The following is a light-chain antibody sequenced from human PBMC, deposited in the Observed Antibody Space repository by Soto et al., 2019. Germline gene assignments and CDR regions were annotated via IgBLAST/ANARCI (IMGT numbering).Light chain of an antibody. V-gene: IGKV3D-20*02. CDR1: QSVSSSY. CDR2: GAS. CDR3: QQRRNGPPIT. J-gene: IGKJ5*01. Sequence: EIVLTQSPGTLSLSPGERATLSCRASQSVSSSYLAWYQQKPGQAPRLLIYGASSRATGIPDRFSGSGSGTDFTLTISSLQSEDYAVYYCQQRRNGPPITFGQGTRRE.